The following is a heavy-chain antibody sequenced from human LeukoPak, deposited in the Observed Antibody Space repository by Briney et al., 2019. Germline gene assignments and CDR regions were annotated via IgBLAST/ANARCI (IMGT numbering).Heavy chain of an antibody. CDR3: TRGGGTKGWFDP. CDR1: GFTFSSYA. J-gene: IGHJ5*02. D-gene: IGHD1/OR15-1a*01. Sequence: GGSLRLSCAASGFTFSSYAMRWVRQAPGKGLEWVSGISWNSGSIGYADSVKGRFTISRDDSKSIAYLQMNSLKTEDTAVYYCTRGGGTKGWFDPWGQGTLVTVSS. V-gene: IGHV3-9*01. CDR2: ISWNSGSI.